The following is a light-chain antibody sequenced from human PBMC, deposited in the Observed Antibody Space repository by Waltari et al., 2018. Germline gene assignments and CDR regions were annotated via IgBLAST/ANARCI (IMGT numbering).Light chain of an antibody. J-gene: IGLJ3*02. V-gene: IGLV8-61*01. CDR1: SGSVLTTSH. Sequence: QTVGDQEPSLSVSPGGTVTLTCALSSGSVLTTSHAPWYLQSPGQAPRTLVYKADSRSSGVPDRFSGSILGNKAALTITGAQADDESDYYCALYMGSGIWVFGGGTKLTVL. CDR3: ALYMGSGIWV. CDR2: KAD.